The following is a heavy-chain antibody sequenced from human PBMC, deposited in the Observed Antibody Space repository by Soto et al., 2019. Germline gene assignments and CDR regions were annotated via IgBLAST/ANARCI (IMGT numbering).Heavy chain of an antibody. CDR1: GGSISSYY. V-gene: IGHV4-59*01. CDR3: ARVWGGAFDI. CDR2: IYYSGST. J-gene: IGHJ3*02. D-gene: IGHD3-10*01. Sequence: QVQLQESGPGLVKPSETLSLTCTVSGGSISSYYWSWIRQPPGKGLEWIGYIYYSGSTNYNPSLKSRGTISEDTSKNQFSLKLSSVTVADTAVYYCARVWGGAFDIWGQGTMVTVSS.